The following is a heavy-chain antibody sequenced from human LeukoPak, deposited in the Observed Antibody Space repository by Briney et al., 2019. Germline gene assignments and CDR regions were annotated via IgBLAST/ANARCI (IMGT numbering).Heavy chain of an antibody. J-gene: IGHJ4*02. V-gene: IGHV1-3*01. D-gene: IGHD2-15*01. CDR1: GYTFTTYS. CDR3: ARINCSGVGCYFDY. CDR2: INCGNGNT. Sequence: ASVKVSCEASGYTFTTYSIFWVRQAPGQGLEWMGWINCGNGNTKYSQKLQGRLTITRDTSASTAYMELSSLRSEDTAVYYCARINCSGVGCYFDYWGQGTLVTVSS.